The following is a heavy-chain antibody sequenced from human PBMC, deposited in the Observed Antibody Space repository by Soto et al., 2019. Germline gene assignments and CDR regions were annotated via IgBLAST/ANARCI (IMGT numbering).Heavy chain of an antibody. CDR2: IYHSGGP. D-gene: IGHD4-17*01. CDR3: ARAHYGDYGYGMDV. CDR1: GDSISSGGYS. V-gene: IGHV4-30-2*01. J-gene: IGHJ6*02. Sequence: QLQLQESGSGLVKPSQTLSLTCAVSGDSISSGGYSWSWIRQPPGKGLEWIGYIYHSGGPYYNPSLKSRVTISVDRSKNQSSLKLSSVTAADTAVYYCARAHYGDYGYGMDVWGQGTTVTVSS.